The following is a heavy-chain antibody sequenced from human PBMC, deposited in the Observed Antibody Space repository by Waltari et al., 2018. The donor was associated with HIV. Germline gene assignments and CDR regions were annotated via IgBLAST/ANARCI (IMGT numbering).Heavy chain of an antibody. CDR3: ARERYSYGSFGAFDI. Sequence: QVQLVESGGGVVQPGRSLRLSCAASGFTFSSYAMHWLRSAPGKGLEWVAVISYDGSNKYYADSVKGRFTISRDNSKNTLYLQMNSLRAEDTAVYYCARERYSYGSFGAFDIWGQGTMVTVSS. CDR1: GFTFSSYA. CDR2: ISYDGSNK. J-gene: IGHJ3*02. D-gene: IGHD5-18*01. V-gene: IGHV3-30-3*01.